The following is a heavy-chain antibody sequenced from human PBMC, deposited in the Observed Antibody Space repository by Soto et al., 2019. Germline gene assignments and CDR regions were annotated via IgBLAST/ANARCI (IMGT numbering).Heavy chain of an antibody. Sequence: GESLKISCKGSGYSFTRYWIAWVRQMPGKGLEWMGIIYPGDSDTRYSPSFQGQVTISADKSISTAYLQWSSLKASDTAMYYCARTSGPAAAGTTTVDGYDYYYYYGMEVWGQGTTVTVSS. CDR1: GYSFTRYW. V-gene: IGHV5-51*01. J-gene: IGHJ6*02. CDR3: ARTSGPAAAGTTTVDGYDYYYYYGMEV. CDR2: IYPGDSDT. D-gene: IGHD6-13*01.